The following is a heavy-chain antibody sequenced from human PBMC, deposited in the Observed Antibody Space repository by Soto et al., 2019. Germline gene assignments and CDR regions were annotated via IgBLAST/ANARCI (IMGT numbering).Heavy chain of an antibody. CDR2: ISGSGAGT. CDR1: GFTFSTSA. V-gene: IGHV3-23*01. CDR3: AKGPTVFGAVISFDYYYGMYV. Sequence: GGSLRLSCTASGFTFSTSAMSWVRQAPGRGLEWVSGISGSGAGTYYADSVKGRFTISRDNSKDTLYLQMSGLRAEDAAVYYCAKGPTVFGAVISFDYYYGMYVWGQGTPVTVSS. D-gene: IGHD3-3*01. J-gene: IGHJ6*02.